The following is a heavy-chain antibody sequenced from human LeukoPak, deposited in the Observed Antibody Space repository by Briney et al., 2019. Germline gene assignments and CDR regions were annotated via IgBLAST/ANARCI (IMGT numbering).Heavy chain of an antibody. CDR1: GFTFSSYG. CDR3: AKDRGHYYDSSAYGSYFDY. CDR2: ISYDGSKK. V-gene: IGHV3-30*18. D-gene: IGHD3-22*01. J-gene: IGHJ4*02. Sequence: GGSLRLSCAASGFTFSSYGMHWVRQAPGKGLEWVAVISYDGSKKYYADSVKGRFTISRDNSKNSLYLQMNSLRTEDTALYYCAKDRGHYYDSSAYGSYFDYWGQGTLVTVSS.